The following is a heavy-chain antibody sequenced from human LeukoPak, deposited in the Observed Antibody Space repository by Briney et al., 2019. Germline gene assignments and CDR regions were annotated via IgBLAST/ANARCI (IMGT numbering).Heavy chain of an antibody. Sequence: GGSLRLSCAASGFTFSSYEMNWVRQAPGKGLEWVSYISSSGSTIYYADSVKGRFTISRDNAKNSLYLQMSSLRAEDTAVYYCARLGTSNDYGDSRGQGTLVTVSS. D-gene: IGHD1-1*01. J-gene: IGHJ4*02. V-gene: IGHV3-48*03. CDR1: GFTFSSYE. CDR3: ARLGTSNDYGDS. CDR2: ISSSGSTI.